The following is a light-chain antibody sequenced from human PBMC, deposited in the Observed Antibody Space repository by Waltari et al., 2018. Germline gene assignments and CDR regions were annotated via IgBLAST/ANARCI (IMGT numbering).Light chain of an antibody. Sequence: SHELTQPPSVSVSPGQTARITCSGAVLASQYPSWYQQNPGQAPVLVMFKNNDRPSGIPERFFGSRSETTVTLMIIGAQEEDEADYYCQSSDITGTYGVFGGGTKLTVL. J-gene: IGLJ3*02. CDR2: KNN. CDR3: QSSDITGTYGV. CDR1: VLASQY. V-gene: IGLV3-25*03.